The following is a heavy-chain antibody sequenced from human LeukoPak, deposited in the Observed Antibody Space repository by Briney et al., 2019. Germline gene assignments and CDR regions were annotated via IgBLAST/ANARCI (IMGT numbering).Heavy chain of an antibody. Sequence: PSETLSLTCTVSGGSISSYYWSWIRQPPGKGLEWIGYIYYSGSTNYNPSLKSRVTISVDKSKNQFSLKLSSVTAADTAVYYCASKGRSGPFNWFDPWGQGTLVTVSS. J-gene: IGHJ5*02. CDR2: IYYSGST. D-gene: IGHD2-15*01. CDR3: ASKGRSGPFNWFDP. V-gene: IGHV4-59*12. CDR1: GGSISSYY.